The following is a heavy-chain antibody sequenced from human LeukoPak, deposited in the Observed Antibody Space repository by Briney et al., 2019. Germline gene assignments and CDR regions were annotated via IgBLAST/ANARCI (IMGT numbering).Heavy chain of an antibody. J-gene: IGHJ4*02. V-gene: IGHV3-9*01. CDR3: AKDIGGSYGSGRPFYY. D-gene: IGHD3-10*01. CDR2: ISRNSGSI. Sequence: PGGSLRLSCAASGFTFDDYAMHWARQAPGKGLEWVSGISRNSGSIGYADSVKGRFTISRDNAKNSLYLQMNSLRAEDTALYYCAKDIGGSYGSGRPFYYWGQGTLVTVSS. CDR1: GFTFDDYA.